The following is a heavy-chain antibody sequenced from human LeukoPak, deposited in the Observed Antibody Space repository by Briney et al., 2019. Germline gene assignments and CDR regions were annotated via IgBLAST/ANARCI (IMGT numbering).Heavy chain of an antibody. J-gene: IGHJ4*02. CDR1: GYSFSNYW. CDR2: IDPGDSDS. D-gene: IGHD6-19*01. CDR3: ARASTDNAGWHRGSFDY. V-gene: IGHV5-51*01. Sequence: HGESLKISCQTSGYSFSNYWIGWVRQMPGKGLEWMGIIDPGDSDSRFSPSFQGQVTISADKSVSTAYLQWRSLRASDTAIYYCARASTDNAGWHRGSFDYRGQGTLVTASA.